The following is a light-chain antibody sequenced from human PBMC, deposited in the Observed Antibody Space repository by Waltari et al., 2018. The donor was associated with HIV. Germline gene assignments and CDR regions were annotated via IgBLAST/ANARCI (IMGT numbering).Light chain of an antibody. J-gene: IGKJ2*01. CDR2: VAS. CDR3: QQYNFWPPYT. CDR1: QTIIGN. Sequence: EILMTQSPATLSVSPGERATLSCRASQTIIGNLAWYQQKPGQAPRLLIYVASTRAAGVPARFTGRGSGTDFTLTISSLQSEDFAVYYCQQYNFWPPYTFGQGTRLEIK. V-gene: IGKV3-15*01.